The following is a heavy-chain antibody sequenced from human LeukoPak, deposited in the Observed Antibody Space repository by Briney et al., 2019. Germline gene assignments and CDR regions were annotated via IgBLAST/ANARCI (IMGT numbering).Heavy chain of an antibody. J-gene: IGHJ2*01. D-gene: IGHD3-3*01. V-gene: IGHV1-69*05. Sequence: SVTVSCKASGGTFSSYAISWVRQAPGQGLEWMGGIIPIFGTANYAQKFQGRVTITTDESTSTAYMELSSLRSEDTAVYYCARGGLGVVLNSYWYFDLWGRGTLVTVSS. CDR3: ARGGLGVVLNSYWYFDL. CDR2: IIPIFGTA. CDR1: GGTFSSYA.